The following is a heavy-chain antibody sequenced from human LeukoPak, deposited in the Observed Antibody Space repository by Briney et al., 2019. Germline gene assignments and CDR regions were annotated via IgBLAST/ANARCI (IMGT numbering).Heavy chain of an antibody. J-gene: IGHJ6*02. V-gene: IGHV4-4*02. CDR1: GGSISSSNW. D-gene: IGHD3-10*01. CDR2: IYHSGST. CDR3: ARGITMVRGVIIPYYYGMDV. Sequence: PSETLSLTCAVSGGSISSSNWWSWVRQPPGKGLEWIGEIYHSGSTNYNPSLKSRVTISVDKSKNQFSLKLSSVTAADTAVYYCARGITMVRGVIIPYYYGMDVWGQGTTVTVSS.